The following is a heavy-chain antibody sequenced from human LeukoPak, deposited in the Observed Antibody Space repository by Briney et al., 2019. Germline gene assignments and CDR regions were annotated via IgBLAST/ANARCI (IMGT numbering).Heavy chain of an antibody. CDR2: IIPIFGIA. D-gene: IGHD3-22*01. J-gene: IGHJ4*02. Sequence: SVKVSCKASGGTFSSYAISWVRQAPGQGLEWMGRIIPIFGIANYAQKVQGRVTMTTDTSTSTAYMELRSLRSDDTAVYYCARDVPYYSDSSGYFAFDYWGQGTLVTVSS. CDR1: GGTFSSYA. CDR3: ARDVPYYSDSSGYFAFDY. V-gene: IGHV1-69*04.